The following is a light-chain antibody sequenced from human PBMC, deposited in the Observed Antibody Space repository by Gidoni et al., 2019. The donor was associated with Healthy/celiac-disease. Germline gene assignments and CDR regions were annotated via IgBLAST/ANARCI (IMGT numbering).Light chain of an antibody. CDR1: QSVLYSSNNKNY. J-gene: IGKJ1*01. CDR3: QQYYRGT. V-gene: IGKV4-1*01. Sequence: DIVITQPPDSLAVSLGERATINCKSSQSVLYSSNNKNYLAWYQQKPGQPPKLLIYWASTRESGVPDRFSGSGSGTDFTLTISSLQAEDVAVYYCQQYYRGTFGQGTKVEIK. CDR2: WAS.